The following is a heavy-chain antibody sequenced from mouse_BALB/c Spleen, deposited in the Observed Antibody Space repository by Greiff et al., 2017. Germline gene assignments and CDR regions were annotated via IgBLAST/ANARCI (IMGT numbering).Heavy chain of an antibody. V-gene: IGHV5-6-4*01. CDR2: ISSGGSYT. CDR3: TSENSFGGYFDY. J-gene: IGHJ2*01. Sequence: EVQLQESGGGLVKPGGSLKLSCAASGFTFSSYTMSWVRQTPEKRLEWVATISSGGSYTYYPDSVKGRFTISRDSAKNTLYLQMSSLKSEDTAMYCCTSENSFGGYFDYWGQGTTLTVAS. CDR1: GFTFSSYT. D-gene: IGHD3-1*01.